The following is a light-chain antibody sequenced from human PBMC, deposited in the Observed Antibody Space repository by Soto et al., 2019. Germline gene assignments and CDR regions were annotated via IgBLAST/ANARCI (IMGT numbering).Light chain of an antibody. CDR2: DAS. CDR3: QQYYNLPHT. CDR1: QDISNY. J-gene: IGKJ3*01. V-gene: IGKV1-33*01. Sequence: DIQMTQSPSSLSASVGDRVTITCQASQDISNYLNWYQQKPGKAPKLLIYDASNLETGVPSRFSGSGSGTDFTLTISSLQPEDIATYYCQQYYNLPHTFGPGTKVDIK.